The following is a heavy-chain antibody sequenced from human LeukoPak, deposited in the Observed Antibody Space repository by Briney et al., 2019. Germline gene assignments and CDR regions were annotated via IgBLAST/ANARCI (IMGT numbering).Heavy chain of an antibody. Sequence: PGGSLRLSCAASGFAFSSSPMNWVRQAPGKGLEWVSYSRNSQNIYYAASVEGRFTISRDNARNSLYLQMNSLRDEDAAVYYCARDRGGTHYVDYWGQGTLVIVSS. V-gene: IGHV3-48*02. J-gene: IGHJ4*02. CDR3: ARDRGGTHYVDY. CDR1: GFAFSSSP. D-gene: IGHD1-26*01. CDR2: SRNSQNI.